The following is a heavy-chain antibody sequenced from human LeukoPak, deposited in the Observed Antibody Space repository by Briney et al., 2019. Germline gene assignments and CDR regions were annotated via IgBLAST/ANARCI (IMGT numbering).Heavy chain of an antibody. J-gene: IGHJ5*02. V-gene: IGHV4-38-2*01. CDR2: INHSGST. Sequence: SETLSLTCAVSGYSISSDYYWGWIRQPPGKGLEWIGEINHSGSTNYNPSLKSRVTISVDTSKNQFSLKLSSVTAADTAVYYCARGGDIVVVPAPMSNWFDPWGQGTLVTVSS. CDR1: GYSISSDYY. CDR3: ARGGDIVVVPAPMSNWFDP. D-gene: IGHD2-2*01.